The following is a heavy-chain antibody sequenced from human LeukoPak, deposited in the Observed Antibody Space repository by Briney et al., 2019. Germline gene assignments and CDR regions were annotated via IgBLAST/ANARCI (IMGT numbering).Heavy chain of an antibody. V-gene: IGHV3-74*01. D-gene: IGHD4-23*01. CDR1: GFTFSSYC. Sequence: PGGSLRLSCAASGFTFSSYCMHWVRHVPGKGLVWVSCINSDGSSTNYADSVKGRFTISRDNAKNTLYLQMNSLRAEDTAVYYCARDGPDYGGNSGAFDIWGQGTMVTVSS. CDR2: INSDGSST. J-gene: IGHJ3*02. CDR3: ARDGPDYGGNSGAFDI.